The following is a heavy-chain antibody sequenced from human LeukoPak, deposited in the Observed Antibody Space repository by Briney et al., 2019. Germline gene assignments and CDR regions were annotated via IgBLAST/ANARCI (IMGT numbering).Heavy chain of an antibody. CDR3: ARERLAVAGTLDY. Sequence: PGGSLRLSCAASGFTFSSYGMHWVRQAPGKGLEWVAVIWYDGSNKYYADSVKGRFTISRDNSKNTLYLQMNSLRAEDTAVYYCARERLAVAGTLDYWGQGTLVTVSS. J-gene: IGHJ4*02. V-gene: IGHV3-33*01. CDR1: GFTFSSYG. D-gene: IGHD6-19*01. CDR2: IWYDGSNK.